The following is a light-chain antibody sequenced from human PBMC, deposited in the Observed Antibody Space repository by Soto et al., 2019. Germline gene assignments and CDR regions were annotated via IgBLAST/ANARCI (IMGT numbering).Light chain of an antibody. J-gene: IGKJ5*01. CDR1: QGISSY. CDR3: QQLNNFPVT. CDR2: ASS. Sequence: DIQLTQSPSFLSASVGDRVTISCRASQGISSYLAWYQQTPGKAPKLLIYASSTLQSGVPSGFSGSGSGTEFTPAIGSLLPVDLSTYYCQQLNNFPVTFCHGSRLDI. V-gene: IGKV1-9*01.